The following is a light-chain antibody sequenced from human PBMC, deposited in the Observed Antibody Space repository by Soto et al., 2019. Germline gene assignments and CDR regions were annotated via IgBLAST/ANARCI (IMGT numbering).Light chain of an antibody. Sequence: QPVLTQSPSASASLGASVKLTCTLSSGHISYAIAWHQQQPEQGPRYLMKINSDGSHSKGDWIPDRFSGSRSGAERYLTISSLQSEDEADYYCQTWGTGIGVFGGGTKLTVL. J-gene: IGLJ3*02. CDR1: SGHISYA. V-gene: IGLV4-69*01. CDR3: QTWGTGIGV. CDR2: INSDGSH.